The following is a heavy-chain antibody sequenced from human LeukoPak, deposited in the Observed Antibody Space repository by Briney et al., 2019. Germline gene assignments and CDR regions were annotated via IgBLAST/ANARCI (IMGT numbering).Heavy chain of an antibody. CDR2: VYYSGST. CDR3: ARYHCSSTTCYYFDY. V-gene: IGHV4-61*01. J-gene: IGHJ4*02. CDR1: GGSVSSSSYY. Sequence: PSETLSLTCTVSGGSVSSSSYYWSWIRQPPGRGLEWIGYVYYSGSTNYNPSLKSRVTMSVDTSKNQFSLKLHSVTAADTAVYYCARYHCSSTTCYYFDYWGQGILVTVSS. D-gene: IGHD2-2*01.